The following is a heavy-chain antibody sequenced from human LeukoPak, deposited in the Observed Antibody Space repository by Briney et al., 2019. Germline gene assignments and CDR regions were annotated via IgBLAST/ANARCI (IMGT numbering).Heavy chain of an antibody. CDR2: ISAYNGNT. J-gene: IGHJ6*02. V-gene: IGHV1-18*01. CDR3: ARSPNYYGSGLDV. CDR1: GYTFTSYG. D-gene: IGHD3-10*01. Sequence: ASVKVSCKASGYTFTSYGISWVRQAPGQGLEWMGWISAYNGNTNYAQKLQGRVTMTTDTYTSTVYMELRSLRSDDTAVYYCARSPNYYGSGLDVWGQGTTVTVSS.